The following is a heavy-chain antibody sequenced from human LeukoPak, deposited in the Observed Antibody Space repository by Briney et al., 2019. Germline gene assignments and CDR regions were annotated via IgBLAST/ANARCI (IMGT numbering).Heavy chain of an antibody. Sequence: PGGSLRLSCAASGFTFSSYWMHWVRQVPGKGLVWVSRINFDGTITTYADSVKGRFTISRDNAKNTLYLQMNSLRAEDTAVYYCAKDKEGRHCFDYWGQGTLVTVSS. CDR3: AKDKEGRHCFDY. V-gene: IGHV3-74*01. J-gene: IGHJ4*02. CDR1: GFTFSSYW. CDR2: INFDGTIT.